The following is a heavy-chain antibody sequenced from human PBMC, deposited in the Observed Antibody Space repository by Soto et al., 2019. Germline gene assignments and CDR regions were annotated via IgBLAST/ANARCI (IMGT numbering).Heavy chain of an antibody. V-gene: IGHV4-31*03. CDR3: ARVRRGSSPFDY. J-gene: IGHJ4*02. CDR1: GGSISSGGYY. Sequence: SETLSLTCTVSGGSISSGGYYWSWIRQHPGKGLEWIGYIYYSGSTYYNPSLKSRVTISVDTSKNQFSLKLGSVTAADTAVYYCARVRRGSSPFDYWGQGTLVTVSS. CDR2: IYYSGST. D-gene: IGHD6-6*01.